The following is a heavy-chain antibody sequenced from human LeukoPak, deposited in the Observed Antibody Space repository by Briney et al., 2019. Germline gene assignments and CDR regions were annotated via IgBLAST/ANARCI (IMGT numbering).Heavy chain of an antibody. CDR1: GFTFRNYG. Sequence: GRSLRLSCAASGFTFRNYGLHWVRQAPGKGLEWVAIISDDGTKRHYADSVKGRFSVSRDNSNKTLFLQMNNLEPNDTAVYYCAKDGRYYDSSGLLDRWGQGTLVIVSS. D-gene: IGHD3-22*01. V-gene: IGHV3-30*18. J-gene: IGHJ5*02. CDR3: AKDGRYYDSSGLLDR. CDR2: ISDDGTKR.